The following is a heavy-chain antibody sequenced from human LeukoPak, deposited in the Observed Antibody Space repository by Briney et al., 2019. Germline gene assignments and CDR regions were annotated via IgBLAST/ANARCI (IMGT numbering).Heavy chain of an antibody. CDR1: GYTFTGYY. J-gene: IGHJ4*02. CDR2: INPNIGGR. D-gene: IGHD2-2*01. Sequence: ASVRVSCKASGYTFTGYYMHWVRQAPGQGLEWMGWINPNIGGRNNAHKFQGRVTITRHTSISTAYMELSRLRSDDTAVYYCATLSLYCSSTSCPQSEVYYFDYWGQGTLVTVSS. CDR3: ATLSLYCSSTSCPQSEVYYFDY. V-gene: IGHV1-2*07.